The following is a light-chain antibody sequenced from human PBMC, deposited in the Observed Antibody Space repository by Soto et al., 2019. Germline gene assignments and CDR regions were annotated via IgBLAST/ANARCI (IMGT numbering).Light chain of an antibody. J-gene: IGLJ2*01. CDR1: SSDVGGYNY. CDR2: EVS. Sequence: QSVLTQPASVSGSPGQSITISCTGTSSDVGGYNYVSWYQQYPGRAPKLMIYEVSNRPSGVSNRFSGSKSGNTASLTISGLQAEDEADYYCCSFTSSTTVVFGGGTKLTVL. V-gene: IGLV2-14*01. CDR3: CSFTSSTTVV.